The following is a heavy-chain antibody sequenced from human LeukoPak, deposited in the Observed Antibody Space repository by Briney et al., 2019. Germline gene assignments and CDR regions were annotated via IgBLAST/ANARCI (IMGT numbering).Heavy chain of an antibody. CDR1: GFTFSSYA. J-gene: IGHJ4*02. Sequence: GGSLRLSCAASGFTFSSYAMHWVRQAPGKGLEWVAVISYDGSNKYYADSVKGRFTISRDNSKSTLYLQMNSLRAEDTAVYYCARDLEGQLVLGLDYWGQGTLVTVSS. CDR3: ARDLEGQLVLGLDY. D-gene: IGHD6-6*01. CDR2: ISYDGSNK. V-gene: IGHV3-30-3*01.